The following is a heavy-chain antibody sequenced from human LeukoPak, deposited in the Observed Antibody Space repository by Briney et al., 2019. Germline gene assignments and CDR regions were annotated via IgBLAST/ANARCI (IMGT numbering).Heavy chain of an antibody. Sequence: GGSLRLSCAGSGFDFSLYWMAWVRQAPGKGLEWVASINQDVSRTHYVDSVKGRFTISRDNAKSSLFLQMTSLRVEDTAVYFCARLKDDVTKFDYWGQGTLVTVSS. D-gene: IGHD2-8*01. CDR1: GFDFSLYW. CDR3: ARLKDDVTKFDY. V-gene: IGHV3-7*01. J-gene: IGHJ4*02. CDR2: INQDVSRT.